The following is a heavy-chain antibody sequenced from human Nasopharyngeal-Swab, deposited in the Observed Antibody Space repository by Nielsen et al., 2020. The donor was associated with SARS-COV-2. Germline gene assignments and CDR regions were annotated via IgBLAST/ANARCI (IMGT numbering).Heavy chain of an antibody. Sequence: ESLITHCPASGFTFHDYAMHWVRQAPGKGLEWVSLISWDGGSTYYADPVKGRFTISRDNSKNSLYLQMNSLRAEDTALYYCAKDAKHPLPGYYYYMDVWGKGTTVTVSS. J-gene: IGHJ6*03. D-gene: IGHD2-15*01. CDR3: AKDAKHPLPGYYYYMDV. CDR2: ISWDGGST. V-gene: IGHV3-43D*04. CDR1: GFTFHDYA.